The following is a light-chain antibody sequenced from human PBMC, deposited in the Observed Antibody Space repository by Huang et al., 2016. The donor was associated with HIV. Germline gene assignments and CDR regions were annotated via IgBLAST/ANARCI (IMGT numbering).Light chain of an antibody. CDR1: QSVSSN. CDR2: GAS. Sequence: EIVMTQSPATLSVSPGERATLSCRASQSVSSNLSWYQQKPGKAPRLLIYGASTRATGIPDRFSGSGSGKEFTLTISSLQSEDFAVYYCQQYNNWLRTFGQGTKVEIK. V-gene: IGKV3-15*01. J-gene: IGKJ1*01. CDR3: QQYNNWLRT.